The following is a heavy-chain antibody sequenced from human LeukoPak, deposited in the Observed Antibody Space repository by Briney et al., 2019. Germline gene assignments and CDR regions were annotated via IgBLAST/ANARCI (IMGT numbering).Heavy chain of an antibody. J-gene: IGHJ4*02. Sequence: SETLSLTCAVYGGSFSGYYWSWIRQPPGKGLEWIGEINHSESTNYNPSLKSRVTISVDTSKNQFSLKLSSVTAADTAVYYCARNSYGHRVLDYWGQGTLVTVSS. CDR3: ARNSYGHRVLDY. D-gene: IGHD5-18*01. V-gene: IGHV4-34*01. CDR2: INHSEST. CDR1: GGSFSGYY.